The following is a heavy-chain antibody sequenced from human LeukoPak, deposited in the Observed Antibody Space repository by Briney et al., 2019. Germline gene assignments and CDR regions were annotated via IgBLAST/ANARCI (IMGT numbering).Heavy chain of an antibody. Sequence: PGGSLRLSCAAPGFIVSTKYMSWVRQAPGKGLEWVSVIYSDGSTSYADSVKGRFTISRDNSKNMLYLQMNTLRAEDTAVYYCVRDDGYSPYDYWGQGTLVTVSS. V-gene: IGHV3-53*01. CDR1: GFIVSTKY. D-gene: IGHD5-24*01. J-gene: IGHJ4*02. CDR2: IYSDGST. CDR3: VRDDGYSPYDY.